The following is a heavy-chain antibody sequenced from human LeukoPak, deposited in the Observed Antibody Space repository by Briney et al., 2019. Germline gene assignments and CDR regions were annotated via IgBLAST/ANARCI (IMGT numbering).Heavy chain of an antibody. Sequence: GGSLRLSCAASGFTFSSYSMNWVRQAPGKGLEWVSYISSSGSIIYYADSVKCRFTISRDNAKNSLYLQMNSLRAEDTAVYYCAGLGITMIGGVWGKGPTVTISS. CDR3: AGLGITMIGGV. V-gene: IGHV3-48*04. CDR2: ISSSGSII. J-gene: IGHJ6*04. CDR1: GFTFSSYS. D-gene: IGHD3-10*02.